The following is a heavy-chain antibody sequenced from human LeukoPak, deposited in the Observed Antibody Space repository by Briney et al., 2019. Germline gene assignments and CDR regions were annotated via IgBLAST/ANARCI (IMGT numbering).Heavy chain of an antibody. V-gene: IGHV5-51*01. CDR2: IYPGDSDT. CDR1: GYSFTSYW. J-gene: IGHJ4*02. D-gene: IGHD3-3*01. CDR3: ARHRGETIFWSEIDY. Sequence: GESLKISCKGSGYSFTSYWIGWVRQMPGKGLEWMGIIYPGDSDTRYSPSFQGQVTISADKSISTAYLQWSSLKASDTAMYYCARHRGETIFWSEIDYWGQGTLVTVSS.